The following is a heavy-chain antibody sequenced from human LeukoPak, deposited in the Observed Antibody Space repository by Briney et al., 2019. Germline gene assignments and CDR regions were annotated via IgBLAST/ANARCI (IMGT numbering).Heavy chain of an antibody. CDR2: IRYDGSNE. J-gene: IGHJ3*02. Sequence: PGGSLRLSCAASGFTFSSEGMHWVRQAPGKGLEWVSFIRYDGSNEYYADSVRGRFTSSRDNAKNTLYLQMNSLRAEDTAVYYCAYCSGGSCYGFDIWGQGTMVTVSS. CDR3: AYCSGGSCYGFDI. CDR1: GFTFSSEG. V-gene: IGHV3-30*02. D-gene: IGHD2-15*01.